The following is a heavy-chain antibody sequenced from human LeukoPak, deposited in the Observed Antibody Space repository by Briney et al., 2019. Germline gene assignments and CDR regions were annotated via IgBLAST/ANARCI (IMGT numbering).Heavy chain of an antibody. V-gene: IGHV1-18*01. D-gene: IGHD3-22*01. CDR2: ISAYNGNT. J-gene: IGHJ6*03. CDR3: ARVGDSSGYYYGNYYYYYMDV. CDR1: GGTFSSYA. Sequence: ASVKVSCKASGGTFSSYAISWVRQAPGQGLEWMGWISAYNGNTNYAQKLQGRVTMTTDTSTSTAYMELRSLRSDDTAVYYCARVGDSSGYYYGNYYYYYMDVWGKGTTVTVSS.